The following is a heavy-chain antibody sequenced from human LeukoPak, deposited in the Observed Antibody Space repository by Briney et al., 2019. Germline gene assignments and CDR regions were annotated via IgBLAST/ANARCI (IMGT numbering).Heavy chain of an antibody. CDR3: AKDAGNSGLY. CDR1: GFNFDAFF. V-gene: IGHV3-7*01. D-gene: IGHD5-12*01. CDR2: INPDGRAT. Sequence: GGSLRLSCAASGFNFDAFFLSWVRQAPGEGLEWVALINPDGRATYYADSVKGRFTISRDNSKNTLYLQMNSLRAEDTAVYYCAKDAGNSGLYWGQGTLVTVSS. J-gene: IGHJ4*02.